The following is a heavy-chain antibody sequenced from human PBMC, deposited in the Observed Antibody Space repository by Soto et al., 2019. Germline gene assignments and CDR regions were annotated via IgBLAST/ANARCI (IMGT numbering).Heavy chain of an antibody. CDR3: ARGQSRRIFGVLSYFDF. CDR1: GASFTDYY. Sequence: SETLSLTCAVQGASFTDYYWVWIRQAPGKGLEWIGEISPSGSTNYNPSLKSRVTISIDMSKNQFSLNLTSVTATDTTVYYCARGQSRRIFGVLSYFDFWGQGTLVTVSS. D-gene: IGHD3-3*01. CDR2: ISPSGST. J-gene: IGHJ4*02. V-gene: IGHV4-34*01.